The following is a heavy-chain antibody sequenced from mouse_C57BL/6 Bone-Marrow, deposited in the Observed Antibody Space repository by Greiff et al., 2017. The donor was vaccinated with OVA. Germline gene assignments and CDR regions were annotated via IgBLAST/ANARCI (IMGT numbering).Heavy chain of an antibody. J-gene: IGHJ4*01. Sequence: QVQLQQPGAELVKPGASVKMSCKASGYTFTSYGISWVKQRTGQGLEWIGEIYPRSGNTYYNEKFKGKATLTADKSSSTAYMELRSLTSEDSAVYFCARGGRAMDYWGQGTSVTVSS. V-gene: IGHV1-81*01. D-gene: IGHD1-1*01. CDR2: IYPRSGNT. CDR3: ARGGRAMDY. CDR1: GYTFTSYG.